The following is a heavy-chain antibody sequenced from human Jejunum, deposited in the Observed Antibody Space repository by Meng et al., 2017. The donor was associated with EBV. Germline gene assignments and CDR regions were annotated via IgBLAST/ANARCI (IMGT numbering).Heavy chain of an antibody. CDR2: VHFSGIT. V-gene: IGHV4-34*02. J-gene: IGHJ4*02. D-gene: IGHD2-8*02. Sequence: QVQHQQGGRGLLRPTVTLSLSSAGYCGSFSGYYWSWVRQPPGRGLEYIGEVHFSGITNYTPSLKSRVTMSVDASKNQFSLRLTSVTAADTAVYYCARRTGDYVVGYWGQGTLVTVSS. CDR1: CGSFSGYY. CDR3: ARRTGDYVVGY.